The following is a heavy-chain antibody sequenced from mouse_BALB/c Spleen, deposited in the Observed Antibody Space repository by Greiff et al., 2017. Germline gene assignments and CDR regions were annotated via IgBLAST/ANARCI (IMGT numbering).Heavy chain of an antibody. Sequence: EVQLVESGGGLVKPGGSLKLSCAASGFAFSSYDMSWVRQTPEKRLEWVAYISSGGGSTYYPDTVKGRFTISRDNAKNTLYLQMSSLKSEDTAMYYCARHFDYWGQGTTLTVSS. CDR3: ARHFDY. CDR2: ISSGGGST. V-gene: IGHV5-12-1*01. CDR1: GFAFSSYD. J-gene: IGHJ2*01.